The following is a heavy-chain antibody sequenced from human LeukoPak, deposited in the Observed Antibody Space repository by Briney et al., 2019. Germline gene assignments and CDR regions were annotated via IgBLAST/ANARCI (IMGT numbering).Heavy chain of an antibody. D-gene: IGHD6-19*01. V-gene: IGHV1-3*01. Sequence: ASVKVSCKASGYTFTSYAIHWVRQAPGQRLEWMGWISAGNGNTKYSQNFQGRVTFISNTSATTAFMELSSLRSEDAAVYYCARGRMAGTYVFDSWGQGTLVTVSS. J-gene: IGHJ4*02. CDR2: ISAGNGNT. CDR3: ARGRMAGTYVFDS. CDR1: GYTFTSYA.